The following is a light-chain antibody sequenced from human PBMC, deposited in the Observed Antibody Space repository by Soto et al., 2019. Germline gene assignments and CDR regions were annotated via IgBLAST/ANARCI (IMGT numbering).Light chain of an antibody. CDR3: QQRNTSLET. Sequence: EIVLTQSPDTLSVSPGERATLSCRASHSVNSNLAWYQQKPGQAPRLLIYDTSNRATGIPVRFSGSGSGTDFTLTISSLEPEDFAVYFCQQRNTSLETFGQGTKLDVK. J-gene: IGKJ2*01. CDR1: HSVNSN. V-gene: IGKV3-11*01. CDR2: DTS.